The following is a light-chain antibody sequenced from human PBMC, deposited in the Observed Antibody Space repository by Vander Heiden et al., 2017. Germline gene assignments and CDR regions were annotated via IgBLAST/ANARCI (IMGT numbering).Light chain of an antibody. Sequence: QSALTQPRSVSGSPGPSVTIPCTGTSSDVGGYNYVSWYQQHPGKAPKLMIYDVTKRPSGVPDRFSGSKSGSMASLTVSGLQAEDEADYYCCSYAGSLWVFGGGTELTVL. V-gene: IGLV2-11*01. CDR2: DVT. J-gene: IGLJ3*02. CDR3: CSYAGSLWV. CDR1: SSDVGGYNY.